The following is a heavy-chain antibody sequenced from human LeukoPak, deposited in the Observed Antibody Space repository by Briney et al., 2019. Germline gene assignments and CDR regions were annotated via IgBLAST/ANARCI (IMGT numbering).Heavy chain of an antibody. V-gene: IGHV4-39*01. CDR2: IYFSGTS. J-gene: IGHJ4*02. Sequence: PSETLSLTCTVSGGSISSSNYYWGWIRLPPGKGLGWIGSIYFSGTSYYNPSLKSRVTISVDTSKNQFSLKLTSVTAADTAVYYCARHTRGSPNYFDYWGQGTLVTVSS. CDR3: ARHTRGSPNYFDY. CDR1: GGSISSSNYY. D-gene: IGHD1-26*01.